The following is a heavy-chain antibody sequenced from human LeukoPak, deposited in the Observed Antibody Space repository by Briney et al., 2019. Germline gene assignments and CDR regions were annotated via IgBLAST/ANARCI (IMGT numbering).Heavy chain of an antibody. Sequence: SETLSLTCTVSGYSISSGYYWGWIRQPPGKGLEWIGSIYHSGSTYYNPSLKSRVTISVDTSKNQFSLKVSSVTAADTAVYYCARDLTDYYELDYWGQGTLVTVSS. CDR2: IYHSGST. CDR3: ARDLTDYYELDY. V-gene: IGHV4-38-2*02. J-gene: IGHJ4*02. CDR1: GYSISSGYY. D-gene: IGHD3-22*01.